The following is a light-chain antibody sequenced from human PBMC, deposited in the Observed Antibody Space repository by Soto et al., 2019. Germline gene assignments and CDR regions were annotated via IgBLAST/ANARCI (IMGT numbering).Light chain of an antibody. J-gene: IGKJ4*01. CDR3: QQYYSTPQLT. V-gene: IGKV4-1*01. Sequence: DIVMTQSPDSLAVSLGERATINCKSSQSVLYSSNNKNYLAWYQQKPGQPPKLLIYWASTRESGVPDRFSGSGSGTDFTLTISSLQAEDVAVYYCQQYYSTPQLTFAGETKVAIK. CDR1: QSVLYSSNNKNY. CDR2: WAS.